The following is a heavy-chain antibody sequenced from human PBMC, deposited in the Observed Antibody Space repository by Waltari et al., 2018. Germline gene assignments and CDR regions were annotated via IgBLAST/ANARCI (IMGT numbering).Heavy chain of an antibody. Sequence: EVQLVESGGGLVQPGGSLRLSCAASGFTFSSYSMNWVRQAPGKGLEWVSYISSSSTIYYADSVKGRFTISRDNAKNSLYLQMNSLRAEDTAVYYCAREPGGPHGWFDPWGQGTLVTVSS. D-gene: IGHD6-25*01. CDR3: AREPGGPHGWFDP. CDR1: GFTFSSYS. J-gene: IGHJ5*02. V-gene: IGHV3-48*01. CDR2: ISSSSTI.